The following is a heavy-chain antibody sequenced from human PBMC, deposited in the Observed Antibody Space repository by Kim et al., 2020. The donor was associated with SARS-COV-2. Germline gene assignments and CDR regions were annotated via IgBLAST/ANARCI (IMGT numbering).Heavy chain of an antibody. J-gene: IGHJ4*02. D-gene: IGHD3-10*01. CDR3: ARDQVTMVRGVIIKSLDY. V-gene: IGHV4-4*02. CDR1: GGSISSSNW. Sequence: SETLSLTCAVSGGSISSSNWWSWVRQPPGKGLEWIGEIYHSGSTNYNPSLKSRVTISVDKSKNQFSLKLSSVTAADTAVYYCARDQVTMVRGVIIKSLDYWGQGTLVTVSS. CDR2: IYHSGST.